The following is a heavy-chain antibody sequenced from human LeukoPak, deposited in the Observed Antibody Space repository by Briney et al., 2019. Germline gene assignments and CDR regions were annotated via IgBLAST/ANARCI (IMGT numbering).Heavy chain of an antibody. D-gene: IGHD1-1*01. CDR3: ARAPQRYEYYFDY. Sequence: ASVKVSCKASGYTFTGYYMHWVRQAPGQGLEWMGWINPNSGGTNYAQKFQGRVTMTRDTSISTAYMELSRLRSDDTAVYYCARAPQRYEYYFDYWGQGTLVTVSS. J-gene: IGHJ4*02. V-gene: IGHV1-2*02. CDR2: INPNSGGT. CDR1: GYTFTGYY.